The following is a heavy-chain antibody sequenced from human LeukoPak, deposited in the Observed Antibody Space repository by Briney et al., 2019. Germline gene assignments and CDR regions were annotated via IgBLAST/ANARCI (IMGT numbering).Heavy chain of an antibody. CDR3: ARGHKGSGELKYFYGMDV. CDR2: ICSSSTII. Sequence: GGSLRLSCAASGFTFSTYSMNWVRQAPGKGLEWVSCICSSSTIIHYAESVKGRFTISRDNAKNSLYVQMNSLRDEDTAVYYCARGHKGSGELKYFYGMDVWGQGTTVTVSS. D-gene: IGHD3-10*01. V-gene: IGHV3-48*02. J-gene: IGHJ6*02. CDR1: GFTFSTYS.